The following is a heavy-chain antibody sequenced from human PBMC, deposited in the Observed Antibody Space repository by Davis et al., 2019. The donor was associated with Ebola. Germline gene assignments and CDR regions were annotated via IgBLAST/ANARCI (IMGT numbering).Heavy chain of an antibody. Sequence: PSETLSLTCTVSGGSISSDGSYYWVWVRQPPGKGLDWIGSINYSGKTYYDSTLKSRVTMSVGTSKNQFSLKLLSVTAADTAVYFCARLIVGTGGNYFDHWGQGSLVHVSS. V-gene: IGHV4-39*01. CDR3: ARLIVGTGGNYFDH. J-gene: IGHJ4*02. D-gene: IGHD1-26*01. CDR2: INYSGKT. CDR1: GGSISSDGSYY.